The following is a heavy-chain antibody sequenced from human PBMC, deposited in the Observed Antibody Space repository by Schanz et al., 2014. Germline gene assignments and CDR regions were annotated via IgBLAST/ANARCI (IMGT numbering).Heavy chain of an antibody. CDR1: GFTVNTNY. D-gene: IGHD1-26*01. J-gene: IGHJ3*01. CDR2: MYINSGST. V-gene: IGHV3-53*01. CDR3: ARDGSRDGSNLAFDV. Sequence: EVQLVESGGGLIQPGGSLRLSCAVSGFTVNTNYMSWVRQAPGKGLEWISSMYINSGSTQYADSVKGRFIISRDSSKXXLFLQMNSLRAEDTAVYFCARDGSRDGSNLAFDVWGQGTLVTVSS.